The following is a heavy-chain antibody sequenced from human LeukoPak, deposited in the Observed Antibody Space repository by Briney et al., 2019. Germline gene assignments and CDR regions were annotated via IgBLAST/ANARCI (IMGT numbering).Heavy chain of an antibody. CDR1: GGTFSSYA. CDR2: IFPIFGTA. D-gene: IGHD1-26*01. CDR3: ARDGGSYPDAFDI. J-gene: IGHJ3*02. V-gene: IGHV1-69*05. Sequence: GASVKVSCKASGGTFSSYAISWVRQAPGQGLEWMGGIFPIFGTANYAQKFQGRVTITTDESTSTAYMELSSLRSEDTAVYYCARDGGSYPDAFDIWGQGTMVTVSS.